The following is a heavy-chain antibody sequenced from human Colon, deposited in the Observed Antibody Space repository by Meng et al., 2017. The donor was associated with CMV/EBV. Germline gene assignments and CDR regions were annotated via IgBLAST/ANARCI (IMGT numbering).Heavy chain of an antibody. J-gene: IGHJ4*02. D-gene: IGHD6-19*01. V-gene: IGHV1-3*01. Sequence: CPASGYTFTSYPMHWVRQAPGQRLEWMGWINAGDGYTKYSQKFQGRVTITRDTSANTAYMEVSSLRSEDTAVYYCAREVAVAGHFDYWGQGTLVTVSS. CDR3: AREVAVAGHFDY. CDR1: GYTFTSYP. CDR2: INAGDGYT.